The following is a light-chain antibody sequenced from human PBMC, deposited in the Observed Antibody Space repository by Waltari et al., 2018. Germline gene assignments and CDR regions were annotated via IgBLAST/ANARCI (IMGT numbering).Light chain of an antibody. CDR2: GTS. Sequence: EIVLTQSPGTLSLSPGERATLSCRASQSVDSSFLAWLQQKPGQAPRPLSYGTSSRAAGIPARFSGSGSGTDFTLTISRLEPEDFAVYYCQHYGSSPYTFGQGAKVEIK. V-gene: IGKV3-20*01. J-gene: IGKJ2*01. CDR3: QHYGSSPYT. CDR1: QSVDSSF.